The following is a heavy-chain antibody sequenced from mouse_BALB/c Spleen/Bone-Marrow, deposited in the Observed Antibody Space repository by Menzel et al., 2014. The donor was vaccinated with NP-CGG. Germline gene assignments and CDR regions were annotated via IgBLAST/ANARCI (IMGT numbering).Heavy chain of an antibody. D-gene: IGHD1-1*01. CDR3: TRSPITTVVAETMDY. V-gene: IGHV1S22*01. CDR2: IYPGSGST. CDR1: GYTFTSYW. J-gene: IGHJ4*01. Sequence: LQQSGSELVRPGASVKLSCKASGYTFTSYWMHWVKQRPGQGLEWIGNIYPGSGSTNYDEKFKTKATLTVDTSSSTANMQLSSLTSEDSAVYYCTRSPITTVVAETMDYWGQGTSVTVSS.